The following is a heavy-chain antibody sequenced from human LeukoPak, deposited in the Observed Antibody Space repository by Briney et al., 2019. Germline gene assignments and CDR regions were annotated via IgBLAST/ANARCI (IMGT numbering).Heavy chain of an antibody. CDR2: IYPGDSDT. CDR3: ARSGDFWSGYNNWFDP. Sequence: GESLKISCKGSGYSFTSYWIGWVRQMPGKGLEWMGIIYPGDSDTRYSPSFQGQVTLSADKSISTAYLQWSSLKAADTAGYYCARSGDFWSGYNNWFDPWGQGTLVTVSS. CDR1: GYSFTSYW. D-gene: IGHD3-3*01. V-gene: IGHV5-51*01. J-gene: IGHJ5*02.